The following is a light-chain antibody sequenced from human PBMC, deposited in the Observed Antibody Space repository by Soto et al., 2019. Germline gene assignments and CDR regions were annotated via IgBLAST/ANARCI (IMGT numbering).Light chain of an antibody. V-gene: IGKV1-5*01. CDR2: DVS. CDR1: QSVSNW. Sequence: EIQMTQYPSTLSASVGERSTITCRASQSVSNWVAWYQQKPGKAPKVLIYDVSSLDRGVPSRFSGSGSGTELILTISSLQPDDFATYYCQQHNSFSITFGQGTRLEIK. CDR3: QQHNSFSIT. J-gene: IGKJ5*01.